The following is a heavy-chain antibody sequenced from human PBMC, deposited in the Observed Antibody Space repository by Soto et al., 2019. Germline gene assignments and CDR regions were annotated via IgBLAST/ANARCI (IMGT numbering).Heavy chain of an antibody. D-gene: IGHD3-9*01. CDR2: IYHSGST. J-gene: IGHJ4*02. V-gene: IGHV4-39*01. Sequence: SETLSLTCTVSGGSTSTTGYYWGWIRQPPGKGLEYIATIYHSGSTYYNPSLMSRVTISVDKSKSQFSLKLNSVTAADSAVYFCARLEGLATISYYFDFWGPGALVTVSS. CDR3: ARLEGLATISYYFDF. CDR1: GGSTSTTGYY.